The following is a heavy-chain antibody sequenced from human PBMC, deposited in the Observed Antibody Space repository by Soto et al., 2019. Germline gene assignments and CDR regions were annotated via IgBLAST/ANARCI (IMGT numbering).Heavy chain of an antibody. Sequence: QVQLVQSGAEVKKPGTSVKISCKTSGYSFTNYILHWVRQAPGQGLEWMGWIDVGNGDIKYSQHFQGRVTMTGDTSASTAYMHLTSLRSEDTAVYYCARELKGGLISLIFDYWGQGTLVTVSS. D-gene: IGHD3-16*01. CDR3: ARELKGGLISLIFDY. V-gene: IGHV1-3*01. J-gene: IGHJ4*02. CDR2: IDVGNGDI. CDR1: GYSFTNYI.